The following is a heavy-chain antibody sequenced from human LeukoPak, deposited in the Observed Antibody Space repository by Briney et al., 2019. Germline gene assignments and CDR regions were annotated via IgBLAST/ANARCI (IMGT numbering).Heavy chain of an antibody. CDR1: GFTFDDYA. Sequence: GGSLRLSCAASGFTFDDYAMHWVRQAPGKGLEWVSLISWDGGSTYYADSVKGRFTISRDNSKNSLYLQMNSLRAEDTALYYCAKPAGSGFYWYFDLWGRGTLVTVSS. CDR2: ISWDGGST. CDR3: AKPAGSGFYWYFDL. D-gene: IGHD3-22*01. J-gene: IGHJ2*01. V-gene: IGHV3-43D*04.